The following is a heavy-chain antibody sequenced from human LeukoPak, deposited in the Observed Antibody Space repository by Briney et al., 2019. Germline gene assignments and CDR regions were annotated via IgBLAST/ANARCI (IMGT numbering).Heavy chain of an antibody. D-gene: IGHD5-24*01. V-gene: IGHV1-18*01. Sequence: ASVKVSCKASGYTFTSYGISWVRQAPGQGLEWMGWISAYNGNTNYAQKLQGRVTMTTDTSTSTAYMELRSLRSDDTAVYYCASGTGVVRRWLQLVPGGRWPDAFDIWGQGTMVTVYS. CDR1: GYTFTSYG. CDR3: ASGTGVVRRWLQLVPGGRWPDAFDI. J-gene: IGHJ3*02. CDR2: ISAYNGNT.